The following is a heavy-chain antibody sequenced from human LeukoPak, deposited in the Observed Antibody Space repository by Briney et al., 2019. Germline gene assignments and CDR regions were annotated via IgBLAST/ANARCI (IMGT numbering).Heavy chain of an antibody. CDR2: INPNSGGT. Sequence: ASVKVSCKASGYTFTNYYMHWVRQAPGQGLEWMGWINPNSGGTNYAQKFQGRVTMTRDTSITTVYMELSRLRSDDTAVYYCSREDYWGQGTLVTVSS. J-gene: IGHJ4*02. CDR3: SREDY. CDR1: GYTFTNYY. V-gene: IGHV1-2*02.